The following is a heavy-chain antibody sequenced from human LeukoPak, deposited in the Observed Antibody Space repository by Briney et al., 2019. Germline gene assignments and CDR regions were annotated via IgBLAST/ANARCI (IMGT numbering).Heavy chain of an antibody. Sequence: SETLSLTCSVSGASISSDYWSWIRQPPGKGLEWIGNIYSSETTKYNPSLRSRATISGDTSKNQFSLKLSSVTAADTAAYYCARHFPYCGGDCPYYYMDVWGKGTTVTVPS. CDR1: GASISSDY. CDR2: IYSSETT. CDR3: ARHFPYCGGDCPYYYMDV. V-gene: IGHV4-4*09. D-gene: IGHD2-21*02. J-gene: IGHJ6*03.